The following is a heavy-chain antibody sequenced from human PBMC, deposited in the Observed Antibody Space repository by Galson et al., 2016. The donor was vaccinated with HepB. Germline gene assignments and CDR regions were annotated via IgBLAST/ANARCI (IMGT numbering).Heavy chain of an antibody. CDR1: GYTFTTYG. V-gene: IGHV1-18*01. CDR2: TSAYHGNT. CDR3: ARDPRKIRYQLLEIYYYYAMDV. Sequence: SVKVSCKASGYTFTTYGISWVRQAPGQGLEWMGWTSAYHGNTNYAQKLQGRVTMTTDTSTSTAYMELRSLRSDDTAGYYCARDPRKIRYQLLEIYYYYAMDVWGQGTTVTVSS. J-gene: IGHJ6*02. D-gene: IGHD2-2*01.